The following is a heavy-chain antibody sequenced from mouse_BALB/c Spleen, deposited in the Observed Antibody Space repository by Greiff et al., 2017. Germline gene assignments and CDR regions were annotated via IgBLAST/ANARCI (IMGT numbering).Heavy chain of an antibody. J-gene: IGHJ3*01. V-gene: IGHV1-54*01. CDR1: GYAFTNYL. D-gene: IGHD2-3*01. CDR3: ARSGDGYFSWFAY. Sequence: VKLMESGAELVRPGTSVKVSCKASGYAFTNYLIEWVKQRPGQGLEWIGVINPGSGGTNYNEKLKGKATLTADKSSSTAYMQLSSLTSDDSAVYFCARSGDGYFSWFAYWGQGTLVTVSA. CDR2: INPGSGGT.